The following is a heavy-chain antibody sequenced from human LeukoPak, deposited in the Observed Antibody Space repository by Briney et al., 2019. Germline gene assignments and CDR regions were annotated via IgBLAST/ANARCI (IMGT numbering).Heavy chain of an antibody. V-gene: IGHV4-39*07. CDR2: IYYSGST. J-gene: IGHJ6*02. Sequence: SETLSLTCTVSGGSISSSSYYWGWIRQPPGKGLEWIGSIYYSGSTYYNPSLKSRVTISVDTSKNQFSLKLSSVTAADTAVYYCAQGKTMGSSWYPPYYYYGMDVWGQGTTVTVSS. CDR3: AQGKTMGSSWYPPYYYYGMDV. CDR1: GGSISSSSYY. D-gene: IGHD6-13*01.